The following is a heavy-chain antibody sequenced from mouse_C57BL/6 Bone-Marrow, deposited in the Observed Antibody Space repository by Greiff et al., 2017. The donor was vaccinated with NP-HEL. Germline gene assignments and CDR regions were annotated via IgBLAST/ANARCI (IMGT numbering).Heavy chain of an antibody. D-gene: IGHD1-1*01. CDR1: GFSLTSYG. CDR3: ARQNYYGSSYIYAMDY. Sequence: QVQLQQSGPGLVAPSQSLSITCTVSGFSLTSYGVHWVRQPPGKGLEWLVVIWSDGSTTYNSALKSRLSISKDNSKSQVFLKMNSRQTDDTAMYYCARQNYYGSSYIYAMDYWGQGTSVTVSS. CDR2: IWSDGST. J-gene: IGHJ4*01. V-gene: IGHV2-6-1*01.